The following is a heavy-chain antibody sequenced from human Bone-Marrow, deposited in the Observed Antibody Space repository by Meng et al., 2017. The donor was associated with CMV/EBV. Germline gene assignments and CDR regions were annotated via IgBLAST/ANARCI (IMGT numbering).Heavy chain of an antibody. CDR2: ISPFNGHT. CDR3: ARRTDTAVAHYGMEC. V-gene: IGHV1-18*01. D-gene: IGHD5-18*01. J-gene: IGHJ6*02. CDR1: GYTFTSYG. Sequence: ASVKVSCKASGYTFTSYGISWVRQAPGQGLEWMGWISPFNGHTNYEQRFQGRVTMTTDTSTSTAYLELKSLRSDDTAVYFCARRTDTAVAHYGMECWGHGTTVTVSS.